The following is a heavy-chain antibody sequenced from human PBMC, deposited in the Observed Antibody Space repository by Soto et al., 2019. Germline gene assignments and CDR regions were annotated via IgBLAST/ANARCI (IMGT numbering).Heavy chain of an antibody. CDR3: ASSSPFHY. CDR1: SASLSSSTYY. CDR2: IYYSGNT. J-gene: IGHJ4*02. Sequence: SVTLCLTCSVSSASLSSSTYYWSWIRQPPGRGPEWIGSIYYSGNTYYKPSLKSRVSISIDTSRNQFSLKLTSVTAADTGVYYCASSSPFHYWGPGILVTVSS. D-gene: IGHD6-6*01. V-gene: IGHV4-39*01.